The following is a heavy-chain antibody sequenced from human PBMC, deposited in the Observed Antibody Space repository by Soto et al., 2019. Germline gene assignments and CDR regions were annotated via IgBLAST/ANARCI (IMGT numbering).Heavy chain of an antibody. J-gene: IGHJ4*02. V-gene: IGHV3-23*01. CDR2: IRGNSYGA. Sequence: PWGCMGLACTACGYIFSNYAMAWLRKAPGKGLEWVGTIRGNSYGAYYAYSVRGRFTISRDNSKNTMSLQLNSLRADDTAVYYCARQPYSYGSSGFDYWGQGALVTVSS. CDR3: ARQPYSYGSSGFDY. CDR1: GYIFSNYA. D-gene: IGHD5-18*01.